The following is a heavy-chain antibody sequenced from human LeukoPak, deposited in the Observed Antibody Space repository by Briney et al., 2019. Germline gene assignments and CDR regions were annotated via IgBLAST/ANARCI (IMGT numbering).Heavy chain of an antibody. D-gene: IGHD3-10*01. V-gene: IGHV1-18*01. CDR2: ISAYNGNT. CDR1: GYTFTSYG. CDR3: ARGLGRRLMVRGAPYYFDY. Sequence: GASVKVSCKASGYTFTSYGISWVRQAPGQGLEWMGWISAYNGNTNYAQKLQGRVTMTTDTSTSTAYMELRSLRSDDTAVYYCARGLGRRLMVRGAPYYFDYWGQGTLVTVSS. J-gene: IGHJ4*02.